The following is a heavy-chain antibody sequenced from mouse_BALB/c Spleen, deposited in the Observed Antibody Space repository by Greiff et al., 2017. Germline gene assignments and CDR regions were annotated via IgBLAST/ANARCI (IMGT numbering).Heavy chain of an antibody. CDR3: ARNDGNYDYYAIDY. V-gene: IGHV2-2*02. CDR1: GFSLTSYG. CDR2: IWSGGST. Sequence: VQVVESGPGLVQPSQSLSITCTVSGFSLTSYGVHWVRQSPGKGLEWLGVIWSGGSTDYNAAFISRLSISKDNSKSQVFFKMNSLQANDTAIYYCARNDGNYDYYAIDYWGQGTSVTVSA. J-gene: IGHJ4*01. D-gene: IGHD2-1*01.